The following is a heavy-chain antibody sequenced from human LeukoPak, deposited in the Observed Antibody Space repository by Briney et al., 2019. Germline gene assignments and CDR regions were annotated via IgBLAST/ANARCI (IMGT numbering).Heavy chain of an antibody. V-gene: IGHV3-30*18. J-gene: IGHJ4*02. D-gene: IGHD6-13*01. CDR2: ISYDGSNK. Sequence: PGRSLRLSCAASGFTFRSYGMHWVRQAPGQGLEWVAVISYDGSNKYYADSVKGRFTISRDNSKNTLYLQMNSLRAEDTAVYYCAKDISIAAADYYFDYWGQGTLVTVSS. CDR1: GFTFRSYG. CDR3: AKDISIAAADYYFDY.